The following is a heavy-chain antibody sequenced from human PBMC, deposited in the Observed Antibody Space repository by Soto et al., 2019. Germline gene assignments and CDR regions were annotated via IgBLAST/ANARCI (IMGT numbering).Heavy chain of an antibody. CDR3: ARAGAAAGTWYYYYGMDV. CDR1: GFTFSSYS. CDR2: ISSSSSTI. V-gene: IGHV3-48*02. D-gene: IGHD6-13*01. J-gene: IGHJ6*02. Sequence: GGSLGLSCAASGFTFSSYSMNWVRQAPGKGLEWVSYISSSSSTIYYADSVKGRFTISRDNAKNSLYLQMNSLRDEDTAVYYCARAGAAAGTWYYYYGMDVWGQGTTVTVSS.